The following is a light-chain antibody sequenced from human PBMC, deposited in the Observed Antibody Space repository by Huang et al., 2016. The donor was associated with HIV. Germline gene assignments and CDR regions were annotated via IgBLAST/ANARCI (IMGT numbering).Light chain of an antibody. Sequence: EIVFTQSPDTLSLSPGERATVSCRASQSVTRNYLAWYQQRPGQAPKLLIYGASTRATGIPDRFSGSGSGTDFTLTISRLAPEDFAVYYCQQFGSSPPYSFGQGTKLEIK. CDR3: QQFGSSPPYS. CDR1: QSVTRNY. J-gene: IGKJ2*03. V-gene: IGKV3-20*01. CDR2: GAS.